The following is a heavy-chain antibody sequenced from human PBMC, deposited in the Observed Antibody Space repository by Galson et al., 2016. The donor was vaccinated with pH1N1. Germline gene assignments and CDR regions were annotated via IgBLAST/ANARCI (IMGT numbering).Heavy chain of an antibody. J-gene: IGHJ3*02. CDR1: SISTSSYY. CDR3: ARPVAPHYGGFYKPDAFDI. CDR2: IFYTGTT. V-gene: IGHV4-39*01. Sequence: SISTSSYYWGWLRQPPGKGLEWIGTIFYTGTTSYTPSLMSRVSISIDTSKNQFSLNLTSLSASDTAVYYCARPVAPHYGGFYKPDAFDIWGQGTMVTVSS. D-gene: IGHD2-21*01.